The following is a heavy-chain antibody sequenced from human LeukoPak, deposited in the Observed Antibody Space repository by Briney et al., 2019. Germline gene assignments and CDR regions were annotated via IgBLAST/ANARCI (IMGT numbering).Heavy chain of an antibody. CDR2: IIPILGIA. D-gene: IGHD3-9*01. J-gene: IGHJ3*02. CDR1: GGTFSRYA. Sequence: SSVKVSCKASGGTFSRYAISWVRQAPGQGREWMGRIIPILGIANYAQKFQGRVTITADKSTSTAYMELSSLRSEDTAVYYCAAEGDILTGNEATPAAFDIWGQGTMVTVSS. CDR3: AAEGDILTGNEATPAAFDI. V-gene: IGHV1-69*04.